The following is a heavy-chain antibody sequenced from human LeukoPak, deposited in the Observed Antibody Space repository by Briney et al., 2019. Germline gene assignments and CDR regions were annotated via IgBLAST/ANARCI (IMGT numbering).Heavy chain of an antibody. D-gene: IGHD3-22*01. CDR1: GFTFSSYG. Sequence: PGGSLRLSCAASGFTFSSYGMHWVRQAPGKGLEWVAVIWYDGSNKYYADSVKGRFTISRDNSKNTLYLQMNSLRAEDTAVYYCAKGPYYYDSSGYLDYWGQGTLVTVSS. J-gene: IGHJ4*02. V-gene: IGHV3-33*06. CDR3: AKGPYYYDSSGYLDY. CDR2: IWYDGSNK.